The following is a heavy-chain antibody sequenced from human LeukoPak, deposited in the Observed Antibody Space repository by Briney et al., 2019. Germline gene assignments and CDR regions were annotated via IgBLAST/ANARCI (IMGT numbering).Heavy chain of an antibody. CDR3: ARRARFGESPYYFDY. D-gene: IGHD3-10*01. J-gene: IGHJ4*02. V-gene: IGHV5-51*01. Sequence: GESLKISCKGSGYSFTSYWIGWVRQMPGKGLEWMGIIYPGDSDTRYSPSFQGQVTISADKSISTAYLQWSSLKASDTAMYYCARRARFGESPYYFDYWGQGTLVTVSS. CDR1: GYSFTSYW. CDR2: IYPGDSDT.